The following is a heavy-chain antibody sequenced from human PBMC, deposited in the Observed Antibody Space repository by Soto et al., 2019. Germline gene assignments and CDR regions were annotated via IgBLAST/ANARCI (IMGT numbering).Heavy chain of an antibody. V-gene: IGHV1-46*01. J-gene: IGHJ6*02. Sequence: ASVKVSCKASGYTLTSYDFRWVRQAPGQGPEWMGIINPSGGITNDAQKFQDRVTMTSDTSTSTVYMELSSLRSEDTAVYYCARGISNTGYYYYYGMDGWGQGTRVTVSS. CDR1: GYTLTSYD. CDR3: ARGISNTGYYYYYGMDG. CDR2: INPSGGIT. D-gene: IGHD4-4*01.